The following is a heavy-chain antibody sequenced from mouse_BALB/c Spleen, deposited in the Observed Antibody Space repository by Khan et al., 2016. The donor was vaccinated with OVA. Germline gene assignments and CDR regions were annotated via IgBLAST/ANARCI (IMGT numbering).Heavy chain of an antibody. CDR2: ISSGATYT. CDR1: GFTFSSYN. V-gene: IGHV5-6-4*01. CDR3: TRGGNYAHWYFDV. Sequence: EVELVESGGGLVKPGGSLKLSCAASGFTFSSYNLSWVRQTPEKRLEWVATISSGATYTYYLDSWKGRFTISRDNAKNTLYLQMSSLKSEDTAMYYCTRGGNYAHWYFDVWGAGTTVTVSS. J-gene: IGHJ1*01. D-gene: IGHD2-1*01.